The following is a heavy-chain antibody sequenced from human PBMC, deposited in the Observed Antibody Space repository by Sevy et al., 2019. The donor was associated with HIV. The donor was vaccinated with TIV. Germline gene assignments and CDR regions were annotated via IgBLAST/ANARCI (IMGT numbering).Heavy chain of an antibody. Sequence: GGSLRLSCAASGFTFSSYGMHWVRQAPGKGLEWVAFIRYDGSNKYYADSVKGRFTISRDNSKNTLYLQMNSLRAEDTAGYYCAKDLMAYYYGSGSYYYYGMDVWGQGTTVTVSS. CDR3: AKDLMAYYYGSGSYYYYGMDV. CDR2: IRYDGSNK. CDR1: GFTFSSYG. D-gene: IGHD3-10*01. J-gene: IGHJ6*02. V-gene: IGHV3-30*02.